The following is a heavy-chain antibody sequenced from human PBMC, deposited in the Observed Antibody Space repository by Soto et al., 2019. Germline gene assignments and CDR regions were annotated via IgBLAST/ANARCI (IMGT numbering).Heavy chain of an antibody. CDR1: EGTFNSYT. CDR3: ATKYGSGSTHCDY. J-gene: IGHJ4*02. V-gene: IGHV1-69*02. CDR2: VIPILGMA. D-gene: IGHD3-10*01. Sequence: QVQLVQSGAEVKKPGSSVKVSCTASEGTFNSYTISWVRQAPGQGLEWMGRVIPILGMADFAQKFQGRVMITADKATITAYMALSSLRSDDTAVYYCATKYGSGSTHCDYWGQGNLVTVSS.